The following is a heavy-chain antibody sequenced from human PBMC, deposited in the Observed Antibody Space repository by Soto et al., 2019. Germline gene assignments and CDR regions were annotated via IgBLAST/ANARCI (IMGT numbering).Heavy chain of an antibody. Sequence: QVQLQESGPGLVKPSQTLSLTCTVSGGSISSGGYYWSWIRQHPGKGLEWIGYIYYSGSTYYNPSLTARITISVDTTNNPFSMQLSSVTAADTAVYYCARVAVLWFGEFLYNWFDPWGQGTLVTVSS. CDR3: ARVAVLWFGEFLYNWFDP. CDR1: GGSISSGGYY. J-gene: IGHJ5*02. V-gene: IGHV4-31*03. CDR2: IYYSGST. D-gene: IGHD3-10*01.